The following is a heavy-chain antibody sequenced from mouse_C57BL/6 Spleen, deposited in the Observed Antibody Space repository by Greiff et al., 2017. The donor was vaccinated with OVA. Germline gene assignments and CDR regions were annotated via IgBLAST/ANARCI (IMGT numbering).Heavy chain of an antibody. Sequence: VNVVESGPGLVQPSQSLSITCTVSGFSLTSYGVHWVRQSPGKGLEWLGVIWRGGSTDYNAAFMSRLSITKDNSKSQVFFKMNSLQADDTAIYYCAKKDDGYGYYAMDYWGQGTSVTVSS. J-gene: IGHJ4*01. CDR1: GFSLTSYG. CDR2: IWRGGST. CDR3: AKKDDGYGYYAMDY. V-gene: IGHV2-5*01. D-gene: IGHD2-3*01.